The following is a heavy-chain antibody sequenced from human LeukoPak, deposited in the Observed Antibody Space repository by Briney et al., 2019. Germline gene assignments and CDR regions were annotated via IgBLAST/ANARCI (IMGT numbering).Heavy chain of an antibody. CDR1: GFTFSSYA. J-gene: IGHJ6*03. Sequence: GGSLRLSCAASGFTFSSYAMSWVRQAPGKGLEWVSAISGSGGSTYYADCVKGRFTISRDNSKNTLYLQMNSLRAEDTAVYYCAKVEGYYYYMDVWGKGTTVTVSS. CDR3: AKVEGYYYYMDV. V-gene: IGHV3-23*01. CDR2: ISGSGGST.